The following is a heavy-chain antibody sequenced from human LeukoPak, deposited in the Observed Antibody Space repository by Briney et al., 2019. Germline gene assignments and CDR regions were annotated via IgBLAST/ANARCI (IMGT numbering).Heavy chain of an antibody. CDR1: GFRFSNFT. D-gene: IGHD3-16*01. CDR3: GKEGGA. CDR2: IGGRGGST. J-gene: IGHJ5*02. V-gene: IGHV3-23*01. Sequence: GSLRLSCAASGFRFSNFTMTWVRQAPGKGPEWVSAIGGRGGSTYYADSLGGRFTISRDNSKDMVYLQMNSLKVEDTATYYCGKEGGAWGQGTKVTVSS.